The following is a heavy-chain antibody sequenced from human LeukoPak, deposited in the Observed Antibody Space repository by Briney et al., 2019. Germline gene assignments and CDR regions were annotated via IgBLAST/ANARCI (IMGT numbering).Heavy chain of an antibody. CDR1: GYTFTGYY. V-gene: IGHV1-2*02. CDR2: INPNSGGT. J-gene: IGHJ4*02. Sequence: VASVKVSCKASGYTFTGYYMHWVRQAPGQGLEWMGWINPNSGGTNYAQKFQGRVTMTRDTSISTAYMELSRLRSDDTAVYYCARVISAGGSYYFSDYWGQGTLVTVSS. CDR3: ARVISAGGSYYFSDY. D-gene: IGHD1-26*01.